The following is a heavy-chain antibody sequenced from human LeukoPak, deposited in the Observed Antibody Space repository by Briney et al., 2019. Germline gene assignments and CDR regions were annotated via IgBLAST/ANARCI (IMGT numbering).Heavy chain of an antibody. D-gene: IGHD4-17*01. CDR1: GFTFSSYE. J-gene: IGHJ3*02. CDR3: AKEVRYGDYGVDAFDI. V-gene: IGHV3-48*03. CDR2: ISRSGSTI. Sequence: GGSLRLSCAASGFTFSSYEMNWVRQAPGKGLEWVSYISRSGSTIYYADSVKGRVTISRDNAKNSLYLQMDSLRAEDTAVYYCAKEVRYGDYGVDAFDIWGQGTMVTVSS.